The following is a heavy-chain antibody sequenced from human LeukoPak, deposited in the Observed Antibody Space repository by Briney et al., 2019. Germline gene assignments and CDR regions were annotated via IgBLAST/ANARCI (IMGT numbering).Heavy chain of an antibody. Sequence: GGSLRLSCAASGFTFSSYAMSWVRQAPGKGLEWVSAISGSGGSTYYADSVKGRFTISRDNSKNTLYLQMNSLRAEDTAVYYCAKDQCTNGVCYTSFDYWGQGTLVTVSS. CDR1: GFTFSSYA. CDR2: ISGSGGST. J-gene: IGHJ4*02. CDR3: AKDQCTNGVCYTSFDY. D-gene: IGHD2-8*01. V-gene: IGHV3-23*01.